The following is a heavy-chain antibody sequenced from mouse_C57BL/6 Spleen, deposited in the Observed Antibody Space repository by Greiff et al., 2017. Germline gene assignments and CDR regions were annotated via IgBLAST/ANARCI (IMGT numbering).Heavy chain of an antibody. CDR2: IDPENGDT. CDR3: TTRGYDYDLDD. V-gene: IGHV14-4*01. D-gene: IGHD2-4*01. J-gene: IGHJ2*01. Sequence: VQLQQSGAELVRPGASVKLSCTASGFNIKDDYMHWVKQRPEQGLEWIGWIDPENGDTEYASKFQGKATITADTSSNTAYLQLSSLTSEDTAVCYCTTRGYDYDLDDWGQGTTLTVSS. CDR1: GFNIKDDY.